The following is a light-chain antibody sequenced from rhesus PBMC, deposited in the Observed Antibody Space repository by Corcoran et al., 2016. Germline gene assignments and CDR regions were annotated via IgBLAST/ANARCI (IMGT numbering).Light chain of an antibody. Sequence: DIQMAQSPSFLSASVGDRVTITFRPSRASGNWSAWYQQKPGKAPKLLIYKASTLQSGGPSRFRGSGSGKEFALTITSLQPEDFATYYCQQHHTTPRTFGLGTKVEIK. CDR3: QQHHTTPRT. V-gene: IGKV1-21*01. CDR2: KAS. J-gene: IGKJ1*01. CDR1: RASGNW.